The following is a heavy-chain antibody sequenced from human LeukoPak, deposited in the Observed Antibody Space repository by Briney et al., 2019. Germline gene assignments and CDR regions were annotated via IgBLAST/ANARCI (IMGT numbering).Heavy chain of an antibody. CDR1: GFTVSSNY. J-gene: IGHJ4*02. V-gene: IGHV3-33*08. CDR3: ARDLKAFDY. CDR2: IWYDGSNK. Sequence: PGGSLRLSCAASGFTVSSNYMSWVRQAPGKGLEWVAVIWYDGSNKYYADSVKGRFTISRDNSKNTLYLQMNSLRAEDTAVYYCARDLKAFDYWGQGTQVTVSS.